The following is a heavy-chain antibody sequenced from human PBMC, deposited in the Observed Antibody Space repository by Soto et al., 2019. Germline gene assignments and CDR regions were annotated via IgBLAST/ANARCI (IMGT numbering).Heavy chain of an antibody. Sequence: GGSLRLSCAASGFTFSSYSMNWVRQAPGKGLEWVSYISSSSSTIYYADSVKGRFTISRDNAKNSLYLQMNSLRAEDTAVYYCATNIVVVPAAKTGRIYYYYYGMDVWGQGTTVTVSS. J-gene: IGHJ6*02. CDR2: ISSSSSTI. CDR3: ATNIVVVPAAKTGRIYYYYYGMDV. D-gene: IGHD2-2*01. V-gene: IGHV3-48*01. CDR1: GFTFSSYS.